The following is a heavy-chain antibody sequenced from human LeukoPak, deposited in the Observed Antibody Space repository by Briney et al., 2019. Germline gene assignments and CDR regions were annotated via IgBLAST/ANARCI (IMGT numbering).Heavy chain of an antibody. CDR1: GGSISSYY. CDR2: IYYSGST. CDR3: ARTHYYYGMDV. Sequence: SGTLSLTCTVSGGSISSYYWSWIRQPPGKGLEWIGYIYYSGSTNYNPSLKSRVTISVDTSKNQFSPKLSSVTAADTAVYYCARTHYYYGMDVWGQGTTVTVSS. V-gene: IGHV4-59*08. J-gene: IGHJ6*02.